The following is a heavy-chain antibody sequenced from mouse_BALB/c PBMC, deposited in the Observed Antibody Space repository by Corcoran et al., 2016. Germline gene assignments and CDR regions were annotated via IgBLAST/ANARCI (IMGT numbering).Heavy chain of an antibody. CDR1: GFSLSTSGMG. J-gene: IGHJ3*01. CDR3: ARMRGGNSFAY. Sequence: QVTLKESGPGILQPSQSLSLTFSFSGFSLSTSGMGVGWIRQPSGKGLEWLAHIWWDDDKRYNPALKSRLTNSKDTSSNQVFLKIASVDTADTATYYCARMRGGNSFAYWGQGTVVTVSA. D-gene: IGHD2-1*01. CDR2: IWWDDDK. V-gene: IGHV8-8*01.